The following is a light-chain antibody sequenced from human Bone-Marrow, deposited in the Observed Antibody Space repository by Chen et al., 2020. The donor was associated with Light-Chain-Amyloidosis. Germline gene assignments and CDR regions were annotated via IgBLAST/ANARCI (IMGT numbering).Light chain of an antibody. J-gene: IGLJ3*02. V-gene: IGLV6-57*01. Sequence: NFMLTQPHSVSESPGKTVIISCTRSSGSTATNYVQWYQQRPGSSPTTVIYADDQRPSGVPERFSGSIDRSSNSASLTISGLKTEDEADYYCQSYQGSSQGVFGGGTKLTVL. CDR1: SGSTATNY. CDR3: QSYQGSSQGV. CDR2: ADD.